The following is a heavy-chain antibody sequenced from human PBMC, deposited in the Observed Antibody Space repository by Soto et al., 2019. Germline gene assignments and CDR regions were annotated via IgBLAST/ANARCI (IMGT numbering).Heavy chain of an antibody. J-gene: IGHJ6*02. V-gene: IGHV1-2*04. D-gene: IGHD2-2*01. CDR1: GCRFTGYY. CDR3: ARGEGCISTSCYDDYYYGMDV. Sequence: GASVKLSCKASGCRFTGYYMHWVRQAPGQGLEWMGWINPNSGGTNYAQKFQGWVTMTRDTSISTAYMELSRLRSDDTAVYYCARGEGCISTSCYDDYYYGMDVWGQGTTVTVSS. CDR2: INPNSGGT.